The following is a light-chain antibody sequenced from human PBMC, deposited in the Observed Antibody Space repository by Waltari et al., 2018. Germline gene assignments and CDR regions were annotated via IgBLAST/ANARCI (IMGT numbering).Light chain of an antibody. CDR1: NNNVGTYSL. V-gene: IGLV2-23*01. CDR3: CSYAGTWL. CDR2: QGT. J-gene: IGLJ3*02. Sequence: QSALTQPASMSASPAPSVTIPCTSTNNNVGTYSLFPWYQQHPGRAPNLLTFQGTKRPSEVSGRFSGAKSADTASLTISGLQPEDEADYYCCSYAGTWLFGGGTKVTVL.